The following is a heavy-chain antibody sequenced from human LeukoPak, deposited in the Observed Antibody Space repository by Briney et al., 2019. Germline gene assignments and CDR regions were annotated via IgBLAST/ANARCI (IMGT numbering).Heavy chain of an antibody. V-gene: IGHV3-53*01. CDR2: IYSRGGT. J-gene: IGHJ4*02. CDR1: GFSVSNNY. CDR3: ARDPPGIAASGTYY. Sequence: QSGGSLRLSCAVSGFSVSNNYMNWVRQAQGKGLDWVSLIYSRGGTSYADSVKGRFTISRDSSKNTLFLQMNSLRVEDTAVYYCARDPPGIAASGTYYWGQGTLVTVSS. D-gene: IGHD6-13*01.